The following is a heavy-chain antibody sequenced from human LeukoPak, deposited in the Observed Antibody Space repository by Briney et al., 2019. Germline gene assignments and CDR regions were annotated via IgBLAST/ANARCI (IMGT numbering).Heavy chain of an antibody. Sequence: GGSLRLSCAASGFTFSSYWMSWVRQAPGKGLEWVAVISYDGSNKYYADSVKGRFTISRDNSKNTLYLQMNSLRAEDTAVYYCANLLRWEPYWGQGTLVTVSS. V-gene: IGHV3-30*18. CDR2: ISYDGSNK. CDR3: ANLLRWEPY. CDR1: GFTFSSYW. D-gene: IGHD4-23*01. J-gene: IGHJ4*02.